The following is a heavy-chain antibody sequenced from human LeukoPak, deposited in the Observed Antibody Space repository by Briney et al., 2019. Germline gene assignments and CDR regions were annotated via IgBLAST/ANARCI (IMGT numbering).Heavy chain of an antibody. CDR3: ARTYDFWSGSQYYFDS. V-gene: IGHV3-74*01. CDR1: GFTLSSYW. D-gene: IGHD3-3*01. J-gene: IGHJ4*02. CDR2: IKTDGVTT. Sequence: PGGSLRLSCAASGFTLSSYWMHWVRQAPGKGLVWASRIKTDGVTTNYADSVKGRFTISRDNAKNTLYLQMNSLRAEDTAVYYCARTYDFWSGSQYYFDSWGQGTLVTVSS.